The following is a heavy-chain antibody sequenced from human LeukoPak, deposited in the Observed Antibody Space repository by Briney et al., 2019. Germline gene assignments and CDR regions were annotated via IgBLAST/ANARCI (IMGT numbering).Heavy chain of an antibody. CDR2: INPYNGNT. CDR1: GYTFTGYY. CDR3: ARMDGDYLEY. D-gene: IGHD4-17*01. J-gene: IGHJ4*02. V-gene: IGHV1-18*04. Sequence: ASVKVSCKASGYTFTGYYMHWVRQAPGQGLEWMGWINPYNGNTNYVKKFQGRVTMTTDKLTSTVYMEMKSLRSDDTAVYYCARMDGDYLEYWGQGILVTVAS.